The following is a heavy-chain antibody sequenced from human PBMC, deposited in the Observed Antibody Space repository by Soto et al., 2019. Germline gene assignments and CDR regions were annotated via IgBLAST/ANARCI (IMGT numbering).Heavy chain of an antibody. V-gene: IGHV1-46*01. CDR3: ARDVGRFLEWLSHYYYYGMDV. J-gene: IGHJ6*02. CDR2: INPSGGST. CDR1: GYTFTSYY. Sequence: ASVKVSCKASGYTFTSYYMHWVRQAPGQGLEWMGIINPSGGSTSYAQEFQGRVTMTRDTSTSTVYMELSSLRSEDTAVYYCARDVGRFLEWLSHYYYYGMDVCGQGTTVTVSS. D-gene: IGHD3-3*01.